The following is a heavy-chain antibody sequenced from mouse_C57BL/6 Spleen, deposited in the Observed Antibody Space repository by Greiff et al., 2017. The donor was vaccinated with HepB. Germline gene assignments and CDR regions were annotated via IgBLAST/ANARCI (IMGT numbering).Heavy chain of an antibody. CDR3: ARGTTANWYFDV. CDR2: IDPANGNT. J-gene: IGHJ1*03. Sequence: EVKLEESVAELVRPGASVKLSCTASGFNIKNTYMHWVKQRPEQGLEWIGRIDPANGNTKYAPKFQGKATITADTSSNTAYLQLSSLTSEDTAIYYCARGTTANWYFDVWGTGTTVTVSS. CDR1: GFNIKNTY. V-gene: IGHV14-3*01. D-gene: IGHD1-2*01.